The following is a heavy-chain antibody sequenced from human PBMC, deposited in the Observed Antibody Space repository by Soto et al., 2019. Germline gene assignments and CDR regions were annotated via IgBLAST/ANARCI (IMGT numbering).Heavy chain of an antibody. Sequence: ASVKVSCKASGYTFTSYGISWVRQAPGQGLEWMGWISAYNGNTNYAQKLQGRVTMTTDTSTSTAYMELRSLRSDDTAVYYCARDVRDSSSWYGSSDYWGQGPLVTVSS. J-gene: IGHJ4*02. CDR3: ARDVRDSSSWYGSSDY. CDR1: GYTFTSYG. CDR2: ISAYNGNT. D-gene: IGHD6-13*01. V-gene: IGHV1-18*01.